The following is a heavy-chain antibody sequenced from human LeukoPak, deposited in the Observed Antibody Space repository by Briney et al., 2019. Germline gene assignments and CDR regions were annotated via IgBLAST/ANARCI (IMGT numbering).Heavy chain of an antibody. J-gene: IGHJ4*02. V-gene: IGHV1-69*04. CDR1: GGTFSSYA. D-gene: IGHD3-22*01. CDR3: ARGSRGDYDSSGYVFSPEFDY. CDR2: IIPILGIA. Sequence: GSSVKVSCKASGGTFSSYAISWVRQAPGQGLEWMGRIIPILGIANYAQKFQGRVTITADKSTSTAYMELSSLRSEDTAVYYCARGSRGDYDSSGYVFSPEFDYWGQGTLVTVSS.